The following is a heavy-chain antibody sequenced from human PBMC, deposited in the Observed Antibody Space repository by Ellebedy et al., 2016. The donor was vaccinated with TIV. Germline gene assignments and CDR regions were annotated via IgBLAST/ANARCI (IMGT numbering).Heavy chain of an antibody. CDR3: GRDPWGLDWFDP. CDR2: INPSGTA. Sequence: MPSETLSLTCVVKGGSFNGYFWSRIRQSPGKGLEWLGEINPSGTANYNPSLKSRVTISVDTSKNQFSMRLSSVTAADTALYYCGRDPWGLDWFDPWGQGTLVTVSS. V-gene: IGHV4-34*01. D-gene: IGHD1-26*01. J-gene: IGHJ5*02. CDR1: GGSFNGYF.